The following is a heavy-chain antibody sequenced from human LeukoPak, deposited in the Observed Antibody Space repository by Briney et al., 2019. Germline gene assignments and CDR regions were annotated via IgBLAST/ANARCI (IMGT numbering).Heavy chain of an antibody. CDR3: ARVIGSYGDSAY. V-gene: IGHV3-48*04. J-gene: IGHJ4*02. CDR1: GFTFSSYS. Sequence: GGSLRLSCAASGFTFSSYSINWVRQAPGKRLEWVSYISSTSSAIYYADSVKGRFTISRDNAKNSLYLQMNSLRAEDTAVYYCARVIGSYGDSAYWGQGTLVTVSS. CDR2: ISSTSSAI. D-gene: IGHD3-16*01.